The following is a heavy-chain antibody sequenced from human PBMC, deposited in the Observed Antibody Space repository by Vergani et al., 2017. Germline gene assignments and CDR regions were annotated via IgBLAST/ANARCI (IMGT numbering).Heavy chain of an antibody. D-gene: IGHD4-17*01. CDR1: GGSFSGYY. V-gene: IGHV4-34*01. CDR2: INHSGST. J-gene: IGHJ4*02. Sequence: QVQLQQWGAGLLKPSETLSLTCAVYGGSFSGYYWSWIRQPPGKGLEWIGEINHSGSTNYNPSLKSRVTISVDTSKNQFSLKLSSVTAAATAVYYCARGRMGYGDDIGLGYWGQGTLVTVS. CDR3: ARGRMGYGDDIGLGY.